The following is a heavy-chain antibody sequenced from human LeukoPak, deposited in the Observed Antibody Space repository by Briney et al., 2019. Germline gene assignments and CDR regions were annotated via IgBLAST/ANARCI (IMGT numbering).Heavy chain of an antibody. J-gene: IGHJ4*02. CDR2: MYYSGST. Sequence: SETLSLTCTVSGGSISSYYWSWIRQPPGKGLEWIGYMYYSGSTNYNPSLKSRVTMSVVTSKNHFSLKMSSVTAADTAVYYCASLRDSSSWYLDYWGQGTLVTVSS. D-gene: IGHD6-13*01. CDR1: GGSISSYY. V-gene: IGHV4-59*01. CDR3: ASLRDSSSWYLDY.